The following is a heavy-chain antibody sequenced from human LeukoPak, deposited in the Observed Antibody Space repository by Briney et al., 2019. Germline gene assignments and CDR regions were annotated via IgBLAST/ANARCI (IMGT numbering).Heavy chain of an antibody. CDR2: ISSGSHYI. Sequence: GGSLRLSCAASGFTFSPYTMNWVRQAPGMGLEWVSTISSGSHYIYYADSVKGRFTISRDNAKNSMYLQMSSLRAEDTAVYYCARGSLSSGSHYNDFWGQGTLVTVSS. CDR3: ARGSLSSGSHYNDF. CDR1: GFTFSPYT. D-gene: IGHD3-10*01. J-gene: IGHJ4*02. V-gene: IGHV3-21*01.